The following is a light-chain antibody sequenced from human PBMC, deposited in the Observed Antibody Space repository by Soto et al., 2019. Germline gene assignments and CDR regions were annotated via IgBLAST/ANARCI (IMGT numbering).Light chain of an antibody. CDR3: CSYAGSSTPFV. CDR1: SSGVGSYNL. Sequence: QSVLTQPASVSGSPGQSITISCTGTSSGVGSYNLVSWYQQHPGKAPKLMIYEVSKRPSGVSNRFSGSKSGNTASLTISGLQAEDEADYYCCSYAGSSTPFVFGTGTKATVL. J-gene: IGLJ1*01. V-gene: IGLV2-23*02. CDR2: EVS.